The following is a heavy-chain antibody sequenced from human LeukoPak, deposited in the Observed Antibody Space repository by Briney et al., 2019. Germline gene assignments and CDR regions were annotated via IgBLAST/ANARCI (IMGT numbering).Heavy chain of an antibody. D-gene: IGHD3-10*01. Sequence: SETLSLTCAVYGGSFSGYYWSWIRQPPGKGLEWIGEINHSGSTNYNPSHKSRVTVSVDTSKNQFSLKLSSVTAADTAVYYCAREGITMVRGVIIWGQGTLVTVSS. J-gene: IGHJ4*02. CDR1: GGSFSGYY. CDR2: INHSGST. CDR3: AREGITMVRGVII. V-gene: IGHV4-34*01.